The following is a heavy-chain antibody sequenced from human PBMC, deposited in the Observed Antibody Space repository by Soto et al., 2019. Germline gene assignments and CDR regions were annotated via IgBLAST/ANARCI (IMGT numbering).Heavy chain of an antibody. D-gene: IGHD1-1*01. CDR2: IKQDGSEK. CDR3: ARDNEDWNYYYYYMDV. Sequence: GGSLRLSCAASGFTFSSYWMSWVRQAPGKGLEWVANIKQDGSEKYYVDSVKGRFTISRDNAKNSLYLQMNSLRAEDTAVYYCARDNEDWNYYYYYMDVWGKGTTVTVSS. CDR1: GFTFSSYW. V-gene: IGHV3-7*01. J-gene: IGHJ6*03.